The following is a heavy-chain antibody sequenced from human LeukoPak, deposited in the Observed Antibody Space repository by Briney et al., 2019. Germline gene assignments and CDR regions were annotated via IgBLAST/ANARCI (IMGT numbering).Heavy chain of an antibody. CDR2: IRYDGSNK. Sequence: PGGSLRLSCVASGFTFSSYGMHWVRQAPGKGLEWVAFIRYDGSNKYYADFVKGRFTISRDNSKNTVYLQMNSLRAEDTAVYYCAKDYDSSGYQSGDYFDFWGQGTLVTVSS. CDR1: GFTFSSYG. J-gene: IGHJ4*02. CDR3: AKDYDSSGYQSGDYFDF. D-gene: IGHD3-22*01. V-gene: IGHV3-30*02.